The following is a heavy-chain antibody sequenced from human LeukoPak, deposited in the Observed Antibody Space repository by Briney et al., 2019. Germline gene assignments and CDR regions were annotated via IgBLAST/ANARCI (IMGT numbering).Heavy chain of an antibody. CDR2: ISGSGGST. V-gene: IGHV3-23*01. CDR1: GFTFSTYA. Sequence: GSLRLSCAASGFTFSTYAMSWVRQAPGKGLEWVSLISGSGGSTYYADSVKGRFTISRDNSKNTLYLQMHSLRAEDTAVYYCAKEKMTTTSFDYWGQGTLVTVSS. CDR3: AKEKMTTTSFDY. J-gene: IGHJ4*02. D-gene: IGHD5-24*01.